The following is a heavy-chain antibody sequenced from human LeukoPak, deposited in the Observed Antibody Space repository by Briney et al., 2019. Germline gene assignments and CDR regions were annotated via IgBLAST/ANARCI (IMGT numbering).Heavy chain of an antibody. CDR1: GGTFSSYA. D-gene: IGHD3-22*01. CDR2: IIPIFGTA. Sequence: SVKVSCKASGGTFSSYAISWVRQAPVQGLEWMGRIIPIFGTANYAQKFQGRVTITTDESTSTAYMELSSLRSEDTAVYYCARGYYYDSSGYYWSFDPWGQGTLVTVSS. CDR3: ARGYYYDSSGYYWSFDP. J-gene: IGHJ5*02. V-gene: IGHV1-69*05.